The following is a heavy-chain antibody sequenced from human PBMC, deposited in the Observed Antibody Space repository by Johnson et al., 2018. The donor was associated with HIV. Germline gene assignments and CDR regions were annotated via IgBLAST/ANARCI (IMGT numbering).Heavy chain of an antibody. CDR2: INSDGSST. CDR1: GFTFRRYW. D-gene: IGHD3-22*01. Sequence: VQLVESGGGLVQPGGSLRLSCAASGFTFRRYWMHWVRQAPGKGLVWVSRINSDGSSTSYADSVKGRFTISRDKSENTLYLQMNSLRDEDTAVYYCAKDVGNYWPDSFDIWGQGTMVTVSS. V-gene: IGHV3-74*01. J-gene: IGHJ3*02. CDR3: AKDVGNYWPDSFDI.